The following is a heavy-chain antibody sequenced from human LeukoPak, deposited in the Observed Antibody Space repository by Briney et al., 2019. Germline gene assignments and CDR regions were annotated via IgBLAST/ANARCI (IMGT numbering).Heavy chain of an antibody. CDR2: IVVGSGNT. Sequence: GASVKVSCKASGFTFTSSAMQWVRQARGQRLEWIGWIVVGSGNTNYAQKCQERVTITRDMSTSTAYMELSSLRSEDTAVYYCATGYSSSWYGYYYYYGMDVWGQGTTVTVSS. J-gene: IGHJ6*02. CDR3: ATGYSSSWYGYYYYYGMDV. CDR1: GFTFTSSA. V-gene: IGHV1-58*02. D-gene: IGHD6-13*01.